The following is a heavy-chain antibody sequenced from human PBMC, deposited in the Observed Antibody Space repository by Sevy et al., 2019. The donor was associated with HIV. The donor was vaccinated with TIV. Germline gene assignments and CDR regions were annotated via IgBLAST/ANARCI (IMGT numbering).Heavy chain of an antibody. CDR1: GFTFSSYA. Sequence: GGSLRLSCAASGFTFSSYAMTWVRQAPGKGLEWVSTISGSGGSTYYAYSVKGRFTISRDNSKKTLYLQMNSLRAEDTAVYYCAKAHDYSNYWFDPWGQGTLVTVSS. J-gene: IGHJ5*02. D-gene: IGHD4-4*01. CDR2: ISGSGGST. V-gene: IGHV3-23*01. CDR3: AKAHDYSNYWFDP.